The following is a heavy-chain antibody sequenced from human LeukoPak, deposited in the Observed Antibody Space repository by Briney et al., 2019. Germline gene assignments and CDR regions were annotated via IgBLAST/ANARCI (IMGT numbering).Heavy chain of an antibody. CDR3: ASPPADYYDSRDYFDY. V-gene: IGHV1-69*04. CDR2: IIPILGIA. Sequence: SVKVSCKASGGTFSSYVISWVRQAPGQGLEWMGRIIPILGIANYAQKFQGRVTITADKSTSTAYMELRSLRSEDTAVYYCASPPADYYDSRDYFDYWGQGVLVTVSS. CDR1: GGTFSSYV. J-gene: IGHJ4*02. D-gene: IGHD3-22*01.